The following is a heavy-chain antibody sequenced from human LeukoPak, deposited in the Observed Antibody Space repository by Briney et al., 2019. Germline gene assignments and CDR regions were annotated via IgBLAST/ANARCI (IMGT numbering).Heavy chain of an antibody. D-gene: IGHD6-6*01. J-gene: IGHJ4*02. CDR1: GFTFSSYA. CDR3: ARLLYSSSDTTFDY. CDR2: ISYDGSNK. Sequence: GRSLRLSCAASGFTFSSYAMHWVRQAPGKGLEWVAVISYDGSNKYYADSVKGRFTISRDNSKNTLYLQMNSLRAEDTAVYYCARLLYSSSDTTFDYWGQGTLVTVSS. V-gene: IGHV3-30-3*01.